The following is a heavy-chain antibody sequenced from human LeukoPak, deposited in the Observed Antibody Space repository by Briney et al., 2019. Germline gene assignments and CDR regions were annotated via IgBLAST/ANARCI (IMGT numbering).Heavy chain of an antibody. CDR3: ASGMSTSHY. D-gene: IGHD3-10*01. V-gene: IGHV3-7*01. CDR2: IKQDASEK. CDR1: GFRFSSYW. Sequence: GGSLRLSCAASGFRFSSYWMSWVRQAPGKGLERVANIKQDASEKYYGDSVRGRFTISRDNAKTSLYLQMNSLRAEDTAVYYCASGMSTSHYWGQGTLVTVSS. J-gene: IGHJ4*02.